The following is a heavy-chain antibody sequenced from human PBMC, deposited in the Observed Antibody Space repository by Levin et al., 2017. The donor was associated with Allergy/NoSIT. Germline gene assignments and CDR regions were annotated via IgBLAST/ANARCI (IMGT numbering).Heavy chain of an antibody. D-gene: IGHD2-2*01. CDR2: VYYSGST. CDR3: ARDQYGSNSFDY. J-gene: IGHJ4*02. V-gene: IGHV4-59*13. Sequence: PGGSLRLSCTVSGGSISSYYWSWIRQPPGKGLEWIGHVYYSGSTNYNPSLKSRVTISVDTSKNRFSLKLKSVTAADTAVYYCARDQYGSNSFDYWGQGTLVTVSS. CDR1: GGSISSYY.